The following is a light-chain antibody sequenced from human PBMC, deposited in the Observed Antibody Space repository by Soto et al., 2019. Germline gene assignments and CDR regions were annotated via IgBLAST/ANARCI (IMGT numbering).Light chain of an antibody. V-gene: IGKV3-20*01. J-gene: IGKJ4*01. CDR2: GAS. CDR3: QQYGSSPT. Sequence: IVLTQSPGTLSLSPGEGATLSCRASQSVRSSFLAWYQQKPGQAPSLLIYGASSRATGIPDRFGGGGSGTDFTLTISRLEPEDLAVYYCQQYGSSPTFGGGTKVEIK. CDR1: QSVRSSF.